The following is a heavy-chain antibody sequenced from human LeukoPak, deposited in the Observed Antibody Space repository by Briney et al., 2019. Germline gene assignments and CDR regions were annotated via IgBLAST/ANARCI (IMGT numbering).Heavy chain of an antibody. CDR1: GFTVSSNY. Sequence: GGSLRLSCAASGFTVSSNYMSWVRHAPGKGLEWVSVIYSGGSTYYADSVKGRFTISRHNSKNTLYLQMNSLRAEDTAVYYCARGAPPDYFDYWGQGTLVTDSS. CDR3: ARGAPPDYFDY. CDR2: IYSGGST. V-gene: IGHV3-53*04. J-gene: IGHJ4*02.